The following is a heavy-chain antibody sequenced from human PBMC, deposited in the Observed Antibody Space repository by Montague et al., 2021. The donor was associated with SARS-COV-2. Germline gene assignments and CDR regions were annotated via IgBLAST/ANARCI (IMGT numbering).Heavy chain of an antibody. D-gene: IGHD3-3*01. CDR1: GGSISSYY. CDR2: IYYSGST. Sequence: ETLSLTCTVSGGSISSYYWSWIRQPPGKGLEWIGYIYYSGSTNYNPSLKSRVTISVDTSKNRFSLKLSSVTAADTAVYYCARVSRITIFGVVGWFDPWGQGALVTVSS. V-gene: IGHV4-59*01. CDR3: ARVSRITIFGVVGWFDP. J-gene: IGHJ5*02.